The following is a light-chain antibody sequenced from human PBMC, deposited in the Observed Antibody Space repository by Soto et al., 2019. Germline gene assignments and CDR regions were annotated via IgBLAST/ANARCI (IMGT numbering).Light chain of an antibody. Sequence: DIVMTQSPDSLAVSLGERATINCKSSQSVLYSSNNKNYLAWFQQKPGQTPKLLIYWASTRDSGVPDRFSGSGSGTDFTLTINSRQPVDEAVYYSQRYYNPPYTFGQGTSLEIK. CDR1: QSVLYSSNNKNY. CDR3: QRYYNPPYT. V-gene: IGKV4-1*01. J-gene: IGKJ2*01. CDR2: WAS.